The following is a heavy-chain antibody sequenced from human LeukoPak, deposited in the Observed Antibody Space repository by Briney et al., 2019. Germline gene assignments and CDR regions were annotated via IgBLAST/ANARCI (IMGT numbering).Heavy chain of an antibody. CDR2: IWNDGSNK. J-gene: IGHJ4*02. Sequence: GGSLRLSCAASGFSFSTYGMHWVRQAPGKGLEWVAVIWNDGSNKYYEDSVKGRFTISRDNLKNTLYLQMNSLRAEDTAVYYCEGDFWSGYDDYWGQGTLVTVSS. V-gene: IGHV3-33*01. D-gene: IGHD3-3*01. CDR3: EGDFWSGYDDY. CDR1: GFSFSTYG.